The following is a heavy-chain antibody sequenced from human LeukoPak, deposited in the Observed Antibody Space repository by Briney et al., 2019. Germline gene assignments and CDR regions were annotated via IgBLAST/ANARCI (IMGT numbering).Heavy chain of an antibody. CDR3: ASFLGSNPTYFDY. J-gene: IGHJ4*02. Sequence: SETLSLTCTVSGGSISSYYWSWIRQPPGKGLEWIGYIYYSGSTNYNPSLKSRVTISVDTSKNQFSLKLSSVTAADTAVYYCASFLGSNPTYFDYWGQGTLVTVSS. CDR2: IYYSGST. V-gene: IGHV4-59*01. CDR1: GGSISSYY. D-gene: IGHD7-27*01.